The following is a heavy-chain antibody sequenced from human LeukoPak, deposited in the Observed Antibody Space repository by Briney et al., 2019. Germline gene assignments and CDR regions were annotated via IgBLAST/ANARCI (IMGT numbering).Heavy chain of an antibody. Sequence: PGGSLRLSCAASGFTFSSYAMSWVRQAPGKGLEWVSAISGSGGSTYYADSVKGRFTISRDNSKNTLYLQMNSLRAEDTAVYYCARDTPYYYGSGSYYLYYYYYGMDVWGQGTTVTVPS. V-gene: IGHV3-23*01. CDR2: ISGSGGST. CDR1: GFTFSSYA. CDR3: ARDTPYYYGSGSYYLYYYYYGMDV. J-gene: IGHJ6*02. D-gene: IGHD3-10*01.